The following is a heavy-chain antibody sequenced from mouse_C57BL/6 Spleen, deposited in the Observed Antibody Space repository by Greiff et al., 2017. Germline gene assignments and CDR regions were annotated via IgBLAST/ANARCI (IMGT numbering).Heavy chain of an antibody. CDR3: ARLDTTVVPVFDH. Sequence: VQLQQSGPELVKPGASVTISCKASGYAFSSSWMNWVKQRPGKGLEWIGRVYPGDGDTNYNGKFKGKAKLTADKSSSTAYMQRSSLTSEDSAVYFCARLDTTVVPVFDHWGQGTTLTVSS. D-gene: IGHD1-1*01. CDR2: VYPGDGDT. J-gene: IGHJ2*01. V-gene: IGHV1-82*01. CDR1: GYAFSSSW.